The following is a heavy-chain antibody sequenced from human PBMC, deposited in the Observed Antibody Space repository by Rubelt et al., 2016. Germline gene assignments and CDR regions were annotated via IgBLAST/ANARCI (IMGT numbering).Heavy chain of an antibody. D-gene: IGHD3-10*01. CDR1: GGTFSSYA. J-gene: IGHJ6*02. CDR2: IIPILGIA. CDR3: ARDRGGSGSLDYYYYGMDV. V-gene: IGHV1-69*04. Sequence: QVQLVQSGAEVKKPGSSVKVSCKTSGGTFSSYAISWVRQAPGQGLEWMGRIIPILGIANYAQKFQGRVTITADKSTSTAYMELRSLRSDDTAVYYCARDRGGSGSLDYYYYGMDVWGQGTTVTVSS.